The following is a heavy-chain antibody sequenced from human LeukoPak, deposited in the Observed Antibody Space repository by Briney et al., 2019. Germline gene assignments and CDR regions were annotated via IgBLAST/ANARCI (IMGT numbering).Heavy chain of an antibody. J-gene: IGHJ4*02. D-gene: IGHD3-10*01. CDR2: MNPNSGNT. V-gene: IGHV1-8*01. CDR3: ARDLDGSGSYYDY. Sequence: GASVKVSRKASGYTFTSYDINWVRQTTGRGLERMGWMNPNSGNTGYAQKFQGRVTMTRNTSISTAYMELSSLRSEDTAVYYCARDLDGSGSYYDYWGQGTLVTVSS. CDR1: GYTFTSYD.